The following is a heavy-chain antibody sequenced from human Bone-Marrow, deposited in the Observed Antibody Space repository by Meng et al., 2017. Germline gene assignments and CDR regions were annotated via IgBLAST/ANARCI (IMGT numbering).Heavy chain of an antibody. D-gene: IGHD2-15*01. J-gene: IGHJ4*02. V-gene: IGHV1-46*01. CDR2: VNSRRETT. CDR3: AIGLAVDEFDY. CDR1: GYTFVSYY. Sequence: HVQLVQSGAEVKKPSASLNIACKAAGYTFVSYYIHLGRQAPGQGLEWIGVVNSRRETTIYAQMFQGSVTMTRDTSTSTVYMALSSLGSEDTAVYYCAIGLAVDEFDYWGQGTLVTVSS.